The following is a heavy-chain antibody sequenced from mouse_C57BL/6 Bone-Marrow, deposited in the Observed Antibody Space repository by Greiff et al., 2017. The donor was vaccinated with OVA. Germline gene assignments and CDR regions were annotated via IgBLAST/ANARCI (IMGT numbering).Heavy chain of an antibody. CDR2: ISSGGSYT. D-gene: IGHD2-2*01. Sequence: EVMLVESGGDLVKPGGSLKLSCAASGFTFSSYGMSWVRQTPDKRLEWVATISSGGSYTYYPDRVKGRFTISRDNAKNTLYLQMSSLKSEDTAMYYCARPYGYDEDYAMDYWGQGTSVTVSS. J-gene: IGHJ4*01. CDR1: GFTFSSYG. V-gene: IGHV5-6*01. CDR3: ARPYGYDEDYAMDY.